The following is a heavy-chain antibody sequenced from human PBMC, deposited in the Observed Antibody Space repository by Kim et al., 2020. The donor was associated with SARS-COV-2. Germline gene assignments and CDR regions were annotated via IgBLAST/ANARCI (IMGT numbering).Heavy chain of an antibody. CDR2: ISGSGGST. J-gene: IGHJ4*02. D-gene: IGHD1-26*01. CDR1: GFTFSSYA. Sequence: GGSLRLSCAASGFTFSSYAMSWVRQAPGKGLEWVSAISGSGGSTYYADSVKGRFTISRDNSKNTLYLQMNSLRAEDTAAYYCAKDHAAVGAIPVFDYWGQGTLVTVSS. V-gene: IGHV3-23*01. CDR3: AKDHAAVGAIPVFDY.